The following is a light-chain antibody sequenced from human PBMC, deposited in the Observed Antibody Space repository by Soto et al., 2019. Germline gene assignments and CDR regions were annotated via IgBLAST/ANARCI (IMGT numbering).Light chain of an antibody. V-gene: IGKV3-20*01. CDR3: YHYGSLVLT. CDR1: QSVSSTY. CDR2: GAS. Sequence: EIVLTQSPGTLSLSPGERATLSCRASQSVSSTYLAWYQQKPGQAPRLLIYGASSRATGIPYRFSGSGSGTDFTLTISRLEPEDFAVYYCYHYGSLVLTFGGGTKVEIK. J-gene: IGKJ4*01.